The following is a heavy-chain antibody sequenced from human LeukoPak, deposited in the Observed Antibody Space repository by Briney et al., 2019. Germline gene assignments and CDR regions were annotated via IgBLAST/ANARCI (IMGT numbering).Heavy chain of an antibody. V-gene: IGHV4-39*01. D-gene: IGHD3-16*01. CDR3: ARRLRPGDYFDY. Sequence: SETLSLTCTVPGGSIDSSTYYWGWIRQPPGKRPEWIGSFYKSGSTYRNPSLSSRVTIFADMSKNQFSLKLTSVTAADTAVYYCARRLRPGDYFDYWGQGILVTVSS. CDR1: GGSIDSSTYY. CDR2: FYKSGST. J-gene: IGHJ4*02.